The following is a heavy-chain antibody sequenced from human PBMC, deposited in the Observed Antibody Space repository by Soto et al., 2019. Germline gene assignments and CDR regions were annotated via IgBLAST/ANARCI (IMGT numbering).Heavy chain of an antibody. Sequence: PSETLSLTCAVSGASITSSGFFWSWIRQSPGNGLEWIGYISYSGNTYYNPSLKRRLAVSFDTSRDQFSLKLTSVTSADAAVYYCARGRLSPPGRASEIDYWGQGTLATVSS. V-gene: IGHV4-30-4*01. CDR2: ISYSGNT. CDR1: GASITSSGFF. J-gene: IGHJ4*02. CDR3: ARGRLSPPGRASEIDY.